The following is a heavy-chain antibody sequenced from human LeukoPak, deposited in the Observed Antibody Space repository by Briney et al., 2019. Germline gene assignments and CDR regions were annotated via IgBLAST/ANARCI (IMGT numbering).Heavy chain of an antibody. CDR3: ARLPLHYYDSSAHLGLRAFDI. D-gene: IGHD3-22*01. CDR2: IYYSGST. V-gene: IGHV4-59*08. CDR1: GGSISSYY. J-gene: IGHJ3*02. Sequence: SETLCLTCAVSGGSISSYYWSWIRQPPGKGLEWIGYIYYSGSTNYNPSLKSRVTISVDTSKNQFSLKLSSVTAADTAVYYCARLPLHYYDSSAHLGLRAFDIWGQGTMVTVSS.